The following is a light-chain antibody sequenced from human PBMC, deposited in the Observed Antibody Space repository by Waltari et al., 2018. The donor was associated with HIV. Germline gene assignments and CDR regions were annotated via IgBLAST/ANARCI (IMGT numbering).Light chain of an antibody. CDR1: ALPKQY. CDR3: QSADSSGTYVV. Sequence: SYKLTQPPSVSVSPGQTAMIPCSGDALPKQYSYWFQQKPGQAPVVVIYKDSERPSGIPERFSGSSSGTAATLTISGVQAEDEADYYCQSADSSGTYVVFGGGTELTVL. CDR2: KDS. J-gene: IGLJ2*01. V-gene: IGLV3-25*03.